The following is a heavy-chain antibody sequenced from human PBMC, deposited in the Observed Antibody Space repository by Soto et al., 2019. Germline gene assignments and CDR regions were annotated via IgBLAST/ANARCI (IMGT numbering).Heavy chain of an antibody. Sequence: GGSLRLSCAASGFTFSSYSMNWVRQAPGKGLEWVSYISSSSSTIYYADSMKGRFTISRDNAKNSLYLQMNSLRAEDTAVYYCARDPYGDYVGYYYYYMDVWGKGTTVTVSS. J-gene: IGHJ6*03. CDR1: GFTFSSYS. D-gene: IGHD4-17*01. CDR3: ARDPYGDYVGYYYYYMDV. V-gene: IGHV3-48*01. CDR2: ISSSSSTI.